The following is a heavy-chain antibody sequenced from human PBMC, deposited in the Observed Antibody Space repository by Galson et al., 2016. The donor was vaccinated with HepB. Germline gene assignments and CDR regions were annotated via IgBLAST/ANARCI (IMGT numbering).Heavy chain of an antibody. J-gene: IGHJ4*02. CDR1: GFTFTNYA. CDR3: ARDYGDSNSYFNY. V-gene: IGHV3-33*01. CDR2: IWYDGTIK. D-gene: IGHD4-17*01. Sequence: SLRLSCAASGFTFTNYAMHWVRQAPAKGLEWVAFIWYDGTIKYYADSVKGRFSISRDNSKNTLYLQMNSLRAEDTAVYYCARDYGDSNSYFNYWGQGTLVTVSS.